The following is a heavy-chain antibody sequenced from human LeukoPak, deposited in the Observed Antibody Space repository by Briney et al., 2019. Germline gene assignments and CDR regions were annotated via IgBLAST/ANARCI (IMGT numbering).Heavy chain of an antibody. CDR1: GFTFSSYS. D-gene: IGHD3-22*01. J-gene: IGHJ4*02. Sequence: GSLRLSCAASGFTFSSYSMNWTRQAPGKGLDWVAYISSSGSTIYYAGSVKGRFTISRDNAKNSLYLQMNSLRAEDTAVYYCATDSNPLIDYWGQGTLVTVSS. CDR3: ATDSNPLIDY. CDR2: ISSSGSTI. V-gene: IGHV3-48*04.